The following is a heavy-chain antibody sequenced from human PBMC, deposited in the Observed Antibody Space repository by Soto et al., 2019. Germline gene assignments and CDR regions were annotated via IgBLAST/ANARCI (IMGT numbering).Heavy chain of an antibody. CDR3: ARGAHDILTGYYGSWFDP. CDR2: ISAYNGNT. Sequence: GASVKVSCKASGYTFTGYGISWVRQAPGQGLEWMGWISAYNGNTNYAQKLQGRVTMTTDTSTSTAYMELRSLRSDDTAVYYCARGAHDILTGYYGSWFDPWGQGTLVTVSS. D-gene: IGHD3-9*01. CDR1: GYTFTGYG. J-gene: IGHJ5*02. V-gene: IGHV1-18*01.